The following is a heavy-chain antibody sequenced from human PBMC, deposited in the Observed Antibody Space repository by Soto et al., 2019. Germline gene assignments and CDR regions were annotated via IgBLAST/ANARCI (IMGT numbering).Heavy chain of an antibody. CDR2: INAGNGNT. D-gene: IGHD3-3*01. CDR1: GYTFTSYA. J-gene: IGHJ5*02. V-gene: IGHV1-3*01. CDR3: ARDRGDFGSLRINWFDP. Sequence: ASVKVSCKASGYTFTSYAMHWVRQAPGQRLEWMGWINAGNGNTKYSQKFQGRVTITRDTSASTAYMELSSLRSEDTAVYYCARDRGDFGSLRINWFDPWGQGTLVTVSS.